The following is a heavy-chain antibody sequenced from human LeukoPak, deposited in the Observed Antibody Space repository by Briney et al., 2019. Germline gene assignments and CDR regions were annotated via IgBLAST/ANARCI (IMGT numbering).Heavy chain of an antibody. D-gene: IGHD6-13*01. J-gene: IGHJ3*02. V-gene: IGHV3-23*01. CDR3: AKFVGSSWYYAFDI. CDR1: GFTFSSYA. CDR2: ISGSGGST. Sequence: PGGSLRLSCAATGFTFSSYAMSWVRQAPGKGLEWVSAISGSGGSTYYADPVKGRFTISRDNSKNTLYLQMNSLRAEDTAVYYCAKFVGSSWYYAFDIWGQGTMVTVSS.